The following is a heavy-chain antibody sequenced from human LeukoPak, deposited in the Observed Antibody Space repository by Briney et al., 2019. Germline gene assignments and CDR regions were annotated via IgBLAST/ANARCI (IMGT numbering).Heavy chain of an antibody. D-gene: IGHD3-22*01. CDR2: IYYSGST. CDR3: AANYYDSSGYQYYFDY. CDR1: GGSISSSSYY. J-gene: IGHJ4*02. Sequence: SETLSLTCTVSGGSISSSSYYWGWIRQPPGKGLEWIGSIYYSGSTYYNPSLKSRVTISVDTSENQFSLKLSSVTAADTAVYYCAANYYDSSGYQYYFDYWGQGTLVTVSS. V-gene: IGHV4-39*07.